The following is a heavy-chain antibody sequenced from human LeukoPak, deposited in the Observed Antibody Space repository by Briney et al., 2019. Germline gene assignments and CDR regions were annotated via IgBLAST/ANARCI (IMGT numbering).Heavy chain of an antibody. CDR3: AREELLGAYYYYGMDV. V-gene: IGHV3-7*01. Sequence: GGSLRLSCAASGFIFSSYWMSWVRQAPGKGLECVANIKQDGSEKYYVDSVKGRFTISKDNAKNSLYLQMNSLRAEDTAVYYCAREELLGAYYYYGMDVWGQGTTVTVSS. CDR1: GFIFSSYW. CDR2: IKQDGSEK. D-gene: IGHD1-26*01. J-gene: IGHJ6*02.